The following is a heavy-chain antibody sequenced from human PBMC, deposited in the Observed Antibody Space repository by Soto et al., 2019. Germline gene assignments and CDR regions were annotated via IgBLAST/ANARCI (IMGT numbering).Heavy chain of an antibody. Sequence: SVKVSCKASGGTFSSYAISWVRQAPGQGLEWMGGIIPIFGTANYAQKFQGRVTITADESTSTACMELSSLRSEDTAVYYCARGKYSSGWYEEGTCFDYWGQGTLVTVS. J-gene: IGHJ4*02. CDR2: IIPIFGTA. CDR3: ARGKYSSGWYEEGTCFDY. CDR1: GGTFSSYA. D-gene: IGHD6-19*01. V-gene: IGHV1-69*13.